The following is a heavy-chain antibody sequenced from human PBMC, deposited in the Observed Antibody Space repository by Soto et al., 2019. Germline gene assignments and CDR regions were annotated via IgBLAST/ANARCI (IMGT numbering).Heavy chain of an antibody. CDR1: GFTFSSFA. CDR2: IIGSGVNT. Sequence: EVQMLESGGGLVQPGGSLGVSRAASGFTFSSFALSWVRQAPGKGLEWVSSIIGSGVNTDYADSVKGRFTISRDNSKNTLYLQMNSLRAEDTAVYYCATFLGARDLWGRGTLVTVSS. J-gene: IGHJ2*01. D-gene: IGHD3-16*01. CDR3: ATFLGARDL. V-gene: IGHV3-23*01.